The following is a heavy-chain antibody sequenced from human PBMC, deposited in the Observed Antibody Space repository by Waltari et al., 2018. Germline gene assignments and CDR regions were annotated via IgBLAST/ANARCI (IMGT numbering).Heavy chain of an antibody. D-gene: IGHD6-19*01. CDR1: GGSISTSTNY. J-gene: IGHJ4*02. V-gene: IGHV4-39*01. CDR2: IYYSGTA. Sequence: LQLQESGPGLVKPSETLSLTCAVSGGSISTSTNYWGWIRQSPGKGLEWIGTIYYSGTAYYNPSLESRVTISVDTSRNQFSLRLDSVTAADTALYYCVTTGVAGFYWGQGTRVTVSS. CDR3: VTTGVAGFY.